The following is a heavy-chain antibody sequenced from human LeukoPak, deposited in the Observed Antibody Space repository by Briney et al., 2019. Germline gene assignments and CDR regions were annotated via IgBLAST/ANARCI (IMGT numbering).Heavy chain of an antibody. CDR2: ITSSGRTI. Sequence: GGSLRLSCAASGFTFSSYSMNWVRQAPGKGLEWVSYITSSGRTIYYADSVKGRFTISRDNAKNSLYLQMNSLRAEDTAVYYCARQIYYDSSGYQLKGGFDYWGQGTLVTVSS. CDR3: ARQIYYDSSGYQLKGGFDY. V-gene: IGHV3-48*01. J-gene: IGHJ4*02. D-gene: IGHD3-22*01. CDR1: GFTFSSYS.